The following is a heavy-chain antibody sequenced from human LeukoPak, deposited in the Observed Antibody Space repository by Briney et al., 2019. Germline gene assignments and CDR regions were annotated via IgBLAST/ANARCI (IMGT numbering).Heavy chain of an antibody. CDR1: GFTFSSYA. J-gene: IGHJ4*02. D-gene: IGHD2-2*02. V-gene: IGHV3-23*01. Sequence: GGSLRLSCAASGFTFSSYAMSWVRQAPGKGLEWVSAISGSGGSTYYADSVKGRFTISRNNSKNTLYLQMNSLRAEDTAVYYCAKSIVVVPAAIGYFDYWGQGTLVTVSS. CDR3: AKSIVVVPAAIGYFDY. CDR2: ISGSGGST.